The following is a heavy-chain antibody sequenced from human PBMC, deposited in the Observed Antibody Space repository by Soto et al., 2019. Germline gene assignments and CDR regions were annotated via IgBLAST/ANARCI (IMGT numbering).Heavy chain of an antibody. CDR2: MNPNSGNT. J-gene: IGHJ5*02. Sequence: QVQLVQSGAEVKKPGASVKVSCKASGYTFTSYDINWVRQATGQGLEWMGWMNPNSGNTGYAQQFQGRVTMTRNTSISTAYTELSSLRSEDTAVYYCARGVSSRWSIGERGRNWFDPCGQGTLVTVSS. CDR3: ARGVSSRWSIGERGRNWFDP. CDR1: GYTFTSYD. D-gene: IGHD6-13*01. V-gene: IGHV1-8*01.